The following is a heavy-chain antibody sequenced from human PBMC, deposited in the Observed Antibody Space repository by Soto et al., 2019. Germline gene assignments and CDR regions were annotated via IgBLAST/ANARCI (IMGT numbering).Heavy chain of an antibody. CDR3: ARGKHYYGSGSHETYYYYYMDV. Sequence: SETLSLTCTVSGGSISSYYWSWIRQPQGRGLEWIGYIYYSGSTNYNPSLKSRVTISVDTSKNQFSLKLSSVTAADTAVYYCARGKHYYGSGSHETYYYYYMDVWGKGTTVTVSS. CDR2: IYYSGST. V-gene: IGHV4-59*01. J-gene: IGHJ6*03. D-gene: IGHD3-10*01. CDR1: GGSISSYY.